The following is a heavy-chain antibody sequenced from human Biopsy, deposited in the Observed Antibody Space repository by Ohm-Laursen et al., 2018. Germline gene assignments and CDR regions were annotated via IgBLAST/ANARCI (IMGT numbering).Heavy chain of an antibody. CDR1: GFTFSSYA. J-gene: IGHJ2*01. CDR2: ISGNSDII. CDR3: ARDLRGHWLFDL. V-gene: IGHV3-23*01. Sequence: SLRLSCTASGFTFSSYAMTWFRQAPGKGLEWVSTISGNSDIIYDTDSVKGRFTISRDDSKNTLYLQMNSLRVEDTAVFYCARDLRGHWLFDLWGRGTLVTVSS. D-gene: IGHD5/OR15-5a*01.